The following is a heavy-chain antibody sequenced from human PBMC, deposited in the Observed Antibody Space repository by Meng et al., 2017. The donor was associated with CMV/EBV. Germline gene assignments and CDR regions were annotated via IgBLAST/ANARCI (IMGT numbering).Heavy chain of an antibody. Sequence: GESLKISCTASGFSFGDYAMSWVRQAPGKGLEWVGFIRSKAFGGTTEYATSVKGRFTISRDDSKTIAYLQMNSLKIEDTAVYYCTRAIIAPHHYGSGNYFRWFDLWGQGTLVTVSS. D-gene: IGHD3-10*01. CDR2: IRSKAFGGTT. V-gene: IGHV3-49*04. J-gene: IGHJ5*02. CDR1: GFSFGDYA. CDR3: TRAIIAPHHYGSGNYFRWFDL.